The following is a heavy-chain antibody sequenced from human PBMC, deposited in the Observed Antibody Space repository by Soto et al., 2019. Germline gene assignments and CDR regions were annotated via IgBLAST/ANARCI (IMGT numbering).Heavy chain of an antibody. V-gene: IGHV4-30-4*01. D-gene: IGHD7-27*01. Sequence: QVQLQESGPGLVKPSQTLSLTCTVSGASISSGHYYWSWIRQPPGKGLEWIGHIYTSGSTYNNPSLNSRVFISVDTSKNQVSLNLSSVTAADTAVYYCAVGRAGDKVDSWGQGTLVTVSS. J-gene: IGHJ4*02. CDR1: GASISSGHYY. CDR2: IYTSGST. CDR3: AVGRAGDKVDS.